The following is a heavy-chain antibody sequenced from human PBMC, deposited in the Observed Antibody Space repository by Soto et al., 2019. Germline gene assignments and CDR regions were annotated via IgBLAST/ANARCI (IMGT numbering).Heavy chain of an antibody. V-gene: IGHV1-2*02. D-gene: IGHD3-3*01. CDR2: INPATGAA. J-gene: IGHJ3*02. CDR1: GYPVTAYY. CDR3: VRAGGVGVAGSAAFDM. Sequence: QLHLVQSGAVVKKPGASVTVSCSASGYPVTAYYMHWVRQAPGRGLEWMGGINPATGAAKYTQTFQGRVTMTRDTSTSTVFMELSGLTSEDTAVFYCVRAGGVGVAGSAAFDMWGQGTLFTVSS.